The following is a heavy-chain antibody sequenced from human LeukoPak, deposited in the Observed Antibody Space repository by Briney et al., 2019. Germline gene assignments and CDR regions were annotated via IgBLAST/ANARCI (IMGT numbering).Heavy chain of an antibody. D-gene: IGHD5-24*01. V-gene: IGHV3-30*02. CDR2: IRYDESDK. CDR3: AKAEMGDYFDY. J-gene: IGHJ4*02. CDR1: GFTFSIYG. Sequence: GSLRLSCAASGFTFSIYGMHWVRQAPGKGLEWVAFIRYDESDKYYADSVKGRFTISRDNSKNTLYLQMNSLRAEDMAVYYCAKAEMGDYFDYWGQGTLVTVSS.